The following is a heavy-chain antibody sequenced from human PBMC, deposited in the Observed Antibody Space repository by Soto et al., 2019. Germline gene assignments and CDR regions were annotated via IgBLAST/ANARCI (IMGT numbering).Heavy chain of an antibody. J-gene: IGHJ4*02. CDR3: ARESEDLTSNFDY. V-gene: IGHV3-21*06. CDR1: GFTFTRYS. CDR2: ISSTTNYI. Sequence: GGSLTLSCAASGFTFTRYSMNWVRQAPGKGLEWVSSISSTTNYIYYGDSMKGRFTISRDNAKNSLYLEMNSLRAEDTAVYYCARESEDLTSNFDYWGQGTLVTVSS.